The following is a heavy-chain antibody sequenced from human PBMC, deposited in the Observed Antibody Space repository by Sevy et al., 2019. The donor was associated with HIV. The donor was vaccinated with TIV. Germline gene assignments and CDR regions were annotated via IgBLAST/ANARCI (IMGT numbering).Heavy chain of an antibody. CDR1: GFSLSTSGVG. Sequence: SGPTLVNPTQTLTLTCTFSGFSLSTSGVGVGWIRQPPGKALEWLALIYWDDDKRYSPSLKSRLTITKDTSKNQVVLTMTNMDPVDTATYYCEHSLLYGSGHTNGDYMDVWGKGTTVTVSS. CDR3: EHSLLYGSGHTNGDYMDV. D-gene: IGHD3-10*01. J-gene: IGHJ6*03. V-gene: IGHV2-5*02. CDR2: IYWDDDK.